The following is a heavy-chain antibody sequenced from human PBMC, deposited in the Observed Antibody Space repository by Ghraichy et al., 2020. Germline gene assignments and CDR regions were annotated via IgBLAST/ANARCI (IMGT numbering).Heavy chain of an antibody. D-gene: IGHD4-23*01. CDR1: GFSVNGYS. Sequence: GGSLRLSCVGSGFSVNGYSMNWVRQSPGKGLEWVAYITSISRTRSYADSVKGRFTISRDNAHNSLYLQMSSLRDEDTAVYYCARGSTVVRFFYYDGMDVWGQGTTVTVSS. CDR2: ITSISRTR. V-gene: IGHV3-48*02. J-gene: IGHJ6*02. CDR3: ARGSTVVRFFYYDGMDV.